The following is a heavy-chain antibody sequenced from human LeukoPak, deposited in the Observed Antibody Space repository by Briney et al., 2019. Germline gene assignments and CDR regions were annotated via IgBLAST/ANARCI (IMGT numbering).Heavy chain of an antibody. D-gene: IGHD2-2*01. CDR3: ARVGPLVVVPAAPYWYFDL. CDR2: IYTSGST. CDR1: GGSFSSYY. V-gene: IGHV4-4*07. Sequence: SETLSLTCTASGGSFSSYYWSWIRQPAGKGLEWIGRIYTSGSTNYNPSLKSRVTMSVDTSKNQFSLKLSSVTAADTAVYYCARVGPLVVVPAAPYWYFDLWGRGTLVTVSS. J-gene: IGHJ2*01.